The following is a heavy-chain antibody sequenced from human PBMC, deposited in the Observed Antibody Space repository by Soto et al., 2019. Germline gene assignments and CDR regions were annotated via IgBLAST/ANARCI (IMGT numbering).Heavy chain of an antibody. CDR1: GGSISTYY. V-gene: IGHV4-59*08. CDR2: FHYSGST. Sequence: QVQLQESGPGLVKPSETLSLTCTVSGGSISTYYWSWIRQPPGKGLEWIGYFHYSGSTNYNPSLKSRVTMSGDTSKNQFSLKLSSVTAADTAVYYCARHSWLQLLPQYWGQGTLVTVSS. CDR3: ARHSWLQLLPQY. J-gene: IGHJ1*01. D-gene: IGHD5-12*01.